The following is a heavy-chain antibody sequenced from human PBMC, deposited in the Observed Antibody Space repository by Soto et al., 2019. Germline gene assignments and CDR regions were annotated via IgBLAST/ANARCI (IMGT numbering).Heavy chain of an antibody. V-gene: IGHV1-2*02. J-gene: IGHJ6*02. CDR1: GYTFIGFS. CDR2: INPKSGDT. Sequence: GASVKVSCKASGYTFIGFSLHWVRQAPGQGLEWMGWINPKSGDTNYAEKFQGRVTMTRDTSINTVYMELNSLNPDDTAVYYCSKGRWTVGHCSGGSCYDGMDVWGQGTTVTAP. CDR3: SKGRWTVGHCSGGSCYDGMDV. D-gene: IGHD2-15*01.